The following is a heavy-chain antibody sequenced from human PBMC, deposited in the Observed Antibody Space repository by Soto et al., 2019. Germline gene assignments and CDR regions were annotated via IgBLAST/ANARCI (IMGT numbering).Heavy chain of an antibody. V-gene: IGHV4-39*01. J-gene: IGHJ5*02. Sequence: SETLSLTCTVSGGSISSSSYYWGWIRQPPGKGLEWIGSIYYSGSTYYNPSLKSRVTISVDTSKNQFSLKLSSVTAADTAVYYCASSAIPSDIVVVPAATPWGQGTLVTSPQ. CDR2: IYYSGST. CDR3: ASSAIPSDIVVVPAATP. CDR1: GGSISSSSYY. D-gene: IGHD2-2*01.